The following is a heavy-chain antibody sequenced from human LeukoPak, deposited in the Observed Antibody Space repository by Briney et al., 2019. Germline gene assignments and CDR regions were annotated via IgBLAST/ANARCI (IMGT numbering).Heavy chain of an antibody. CDR2: IYHSGST. CDR3: ARAGSGSHLVWFDP. CDR1: GGSISSGGYS. Sequence: SQTLSLTCAVSGGSISSGGYSWSWIRQPPGKGLEWIGYIYHSGSTYYNPSLKSRVTILVDRSKNQFSLKLSSVTAADTAVYYCARAGSGSHLVWFDPWGQGTLVTVSS. V-gene: IGHV4-30-2*01. J-gene: IGHJ5*02. D-gene: IGHD3-10*01.